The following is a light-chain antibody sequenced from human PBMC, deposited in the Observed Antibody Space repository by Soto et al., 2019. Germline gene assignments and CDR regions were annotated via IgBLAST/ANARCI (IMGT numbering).Light chain of an antibody. CDR1: QSVSNNY. V-gene: IGKV3-20*01. Sequence: EIVLTQSPGTLSLSPGEIATPSCRASQSVSNNYLAWYQQKPGQAPRLLIYGASNRATGIPDRFSGSGSGTEFTLTISSLQPEDFATYYCLQHNSYPITFGQGTRLEI. CDR2: GAS. CDR3: LQHNSYPIT. J-gene: IGKJ5*01.